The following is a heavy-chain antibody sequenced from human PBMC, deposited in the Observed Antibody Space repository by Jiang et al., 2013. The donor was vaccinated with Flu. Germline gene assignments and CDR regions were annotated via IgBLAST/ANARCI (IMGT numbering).Heavy chain of an antibody. D-gene: IGHD3-9*01. CDR1: SISSYY. CDR3: ARLKELRYFDWFQFYGMDV. J-gene: IGHJ6*02. Sequence: SISSYYWSWIRQPPRKGLEWIGYIYYSGSTNYNPSLKSRVTISVDTSKNQFSLKLSSVTAADTAVYYCARLKELRYFDWFQFYGMDVWGQGTTVTVSS. CDR2: IYYSGST. V-gene: IGHV4-59*01.